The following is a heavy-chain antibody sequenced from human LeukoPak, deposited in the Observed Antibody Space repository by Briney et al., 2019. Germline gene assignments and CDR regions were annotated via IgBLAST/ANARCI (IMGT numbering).Heavy chain of an antibody. CDR3: ARGGEYSGSPDY. CDR1: GFTFSSYS. D-gene: IGHD1-26*01. Sequence: PGGSLRLSCAASGFTFSSYSMNWVRQAPGKGLEWVSSISSSSSYIYYADSVKGRFTISRDNAKNLLYLQMNSLRAEDTAVYYCARGGEYSGSPDYWGQGTLVTVSS. V-gene: IGHV3-21*01. J-gene: IGHJ4*02. CDR2: ISSSSSYI.